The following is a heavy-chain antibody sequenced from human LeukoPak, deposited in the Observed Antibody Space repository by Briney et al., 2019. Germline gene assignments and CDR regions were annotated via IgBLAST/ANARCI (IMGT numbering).Heavy chain of an antibody. Sequence: PGTSLRLSCEASVFTSCHFAMHWVRQAPGKGLEWVAVIWSEATNKYYADSVKGRFTLSRDKSKNTVSIQMNRLRAEDTAVYYCAKDAQKGSDYCNSLEHWGQGTPVTVSS. CDR3: AKDAQKGSDYCNSLEH. CDR1: VFTSCHFA. D-gene: IGHD4-11*01. CDR2: IWSEATNK. V-gene: IGHV3-33*03. J-gene: IGHJ4*01.